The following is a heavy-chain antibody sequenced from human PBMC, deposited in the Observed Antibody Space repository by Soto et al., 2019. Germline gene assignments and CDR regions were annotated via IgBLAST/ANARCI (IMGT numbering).Heavy chain of an antibody. D-gene: IGHD3-3*01. CDR2: INPATGAA. CDR3: ARGGGVGVAGSAAFDM. J-gene: IGHJ3*02. CDR1: GYPVTAYY. Sequence: QLHLVQSGAVVKKPGASVTVSCSASGYPVTAYYMHWVRQAPGRGLEWMGGINPATGAAKYTQTFRGRVTVTRDTSTGTGFMELGGLTSEDTAVFYCARGGGVGVAGSAAFDMWGQGTLVTVSS. V-gene: IGHV1-2*02.